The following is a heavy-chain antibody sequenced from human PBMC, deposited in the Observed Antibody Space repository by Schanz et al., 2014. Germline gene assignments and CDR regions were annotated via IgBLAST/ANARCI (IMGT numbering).Heavy chain of an antibody. CDR2: ISRSGGSK. CDR1: GFTFNSYA. J-gene: IGHJ4*02. CDR3: AKQIHYDILTVTRN. D-gene: IGHD3-9*01. V-gene: IGHV3-23*01. Sequence: DVQLLESGGGLVQPGGSLRLSCAASGFTFNSYAMTWVRQAPGKGLEWVSSISRSGGSKYYADSVKGRFTISRDNSENTLYLQMNSLSADDTAVFYCAKQIHYDILTVTRNWGQGTLVTVSS.